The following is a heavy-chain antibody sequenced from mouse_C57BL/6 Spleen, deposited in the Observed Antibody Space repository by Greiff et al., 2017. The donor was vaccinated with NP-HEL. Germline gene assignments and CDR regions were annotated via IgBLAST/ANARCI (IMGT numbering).Heavy chain of an antibody. Sequence: VQLQQSGPEVLKPGASVKISCKASGYTFTDYYMNWVRQSHGESLEWIGNINPTNGGTSYNQKFEGRATLTVDKSSSTAYMELRSLTSEDSGIYYCTRGRQLRYFPMEYWGQGTSVTVSS. CDR1: GYTFTDYY. D-gene: IGHD3-2*02. V-gene: IGHV1-26*01. CDR3: TRGRQLRYFPMEY. CDR2: INPTNGGT. J-gene: IGHJ4*01.